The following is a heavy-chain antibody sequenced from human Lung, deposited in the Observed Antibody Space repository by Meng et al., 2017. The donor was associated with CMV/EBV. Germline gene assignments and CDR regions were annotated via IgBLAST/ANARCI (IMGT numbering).Heavy chain of an antibody. Sequence: ASXXVSCKASGYSFTRYDINWVRQAPGQGREWMGWMNPNNGDTGYAQKFQGRVTMTGDTSISTVYMELNSLRSEDTAVYYCARVEGPAGAMLKYFYYYGMEVWGQGTXVTVSS. CDR1: GYSFTRYD. J-gene: IGHJ6*02. CDR3: ARVEGPAGAMLKYFYYYGMEV. D-gene: IGHD6-13*01. V-gene: IGHV1-8*01. CDR2: MNPNNGDT.